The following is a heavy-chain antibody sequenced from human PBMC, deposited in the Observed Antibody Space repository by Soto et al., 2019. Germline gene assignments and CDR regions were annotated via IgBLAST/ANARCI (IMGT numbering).Heavy chain of an antibody. Sequence: GGSLRLSCAASGFTCSSNDMRWVRQAPDKGLEWVAVIWYNGSNKYYADSAKGRFTISRDNSKNTLYLQMNSLRAEDTAVYYCARGPLYYYGSGSYYTPLNYWGQGTLVTVSS. CDR2: IWYNGSNK. V-gene: IGHV3-33*08. CDR3: ARGPLYYYGSGSYYTPLNY. CDR1: GFTCSSND. J-gene: IGHJ4*02. D-gene: IGHD3-10*01.